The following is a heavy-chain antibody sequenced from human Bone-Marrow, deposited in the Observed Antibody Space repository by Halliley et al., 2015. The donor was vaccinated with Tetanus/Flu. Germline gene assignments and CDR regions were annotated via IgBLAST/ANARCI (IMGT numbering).Heavy chain of an antibody. CDR1: GFTFPLFW. J-gene: IGHJ4*02. Sequence: QLVQSGAEVKKPGESLKISCQGSGFTFPLFWIAWVRQMPGKGLEWMGIIYLGDSVTRYSPSFQGQVTISADKSIGTAYLQWSSLKASDSAVYYCARPLSNQYFALDYWGQGTLVRVSS. V-gene: IGHV5-51*01. D-gene: IGHD4-4*01. CDR3: ARPLSNQYFALDY. CDR2: IYLGDSVT.